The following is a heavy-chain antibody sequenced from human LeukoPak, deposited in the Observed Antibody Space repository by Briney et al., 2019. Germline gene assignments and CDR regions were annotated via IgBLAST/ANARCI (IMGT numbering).Heavy chain of an antibody. CDR1: GASVNDYF. CDR3: AREIVLMMSDVASPYYMDV. J-gene: IGHJ6*03. CDR2: VYSGGTT. V-gene: IGHV4-59*02. Sequence: PSETLSLSCSVSGASVNDYFWSRIRQPPGRGLEWIGHVYSGGTTEYSPSLKGRVTISLDASNNKVSLSLTSSTAADTAVYYCAREIVLMMSDVASPYYMDVWGRGTTVTVAS. D-gene: IGHD3-16*01.